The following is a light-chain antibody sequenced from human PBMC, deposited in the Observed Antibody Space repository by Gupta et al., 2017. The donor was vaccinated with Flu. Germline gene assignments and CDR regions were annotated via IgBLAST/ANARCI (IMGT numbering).Light chain of an antibody. J-gene: IGLJ3*02. Sequence: TSCTGTSCAFGGYHYASWFQLHPYYAPNLMIFKVSNRPSGVSFCFSGSKSGNSASLTIAGLQAEEEADYYCCSYTNTGTLVVFGGGTKRTVL. V-gene: IGLV2-14*01. CDR3: CSYTNTGTLVV. CDR1: SCAFGGYHY. CDR2: KVS.